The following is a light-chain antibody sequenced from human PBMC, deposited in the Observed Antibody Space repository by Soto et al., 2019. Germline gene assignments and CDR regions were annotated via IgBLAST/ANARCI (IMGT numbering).Light chain of an antibody. V-gene: IGLV1-40*01. J-gene: IGLJ3*02. CDR2: GNS. CDR1: SSNTGAGYD. Sequence: QSVLTQPPSVSGAPGQRVTISCTGSSSNTGAGYDVHWYQQLPGTAPKLLIYGNSNRPSGGPDRFSGSKSGTSASLGITGLQAEDEADYYCQSYDSSLNGWVFGGGTKLTVL. CDR3: QSYDSSLNGWV.